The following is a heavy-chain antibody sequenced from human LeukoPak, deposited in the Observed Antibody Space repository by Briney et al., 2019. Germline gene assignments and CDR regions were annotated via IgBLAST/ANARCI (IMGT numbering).Heavy chain of an antibody. V-gene: IGHV1-69*06. CDR2: IIPIFGTA. D-gene: IGHD3-10*01. CDR3: ARAVNGLTMVRGVRDYYYYMDV. Sequence: SVKVSCKASGYTFTGYYMHWVRQAPGQGLGWLGGIIPIFGTANYAQKFQGSFTITADKSTSTAYLELSSLRSEDTAVYFCARAVNGLTMVRGVRDYYYYMDVWGKGTTVTVSS. CDR1: GYTFTGYY. J-gene: IGHJ6*03.